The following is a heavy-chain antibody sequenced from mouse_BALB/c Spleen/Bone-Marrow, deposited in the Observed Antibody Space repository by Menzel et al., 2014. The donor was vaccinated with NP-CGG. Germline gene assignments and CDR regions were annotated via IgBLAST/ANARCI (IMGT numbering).Heavy chain of an antibody. CDR2: ISSGGSYT. D-gene: IGHD2-3*01. J-gene: IGHJ4*01. CDR1: GFTFSSYT. CDR3: TRDLYDGYSYYAMDY. V-gene: IGHV5-6-4*01. Sequence: EVKLVESGGGLVEPGGSLRLSCAASGFTFSSYTMSWVRQTPEKRLEWVATISSGGSYTYYPDSVKGRFTISRDNAKNTLYLQMSSLKSEDTAMYYCTRDLYDGYSYYAMDYWGQGTSVTVSS.